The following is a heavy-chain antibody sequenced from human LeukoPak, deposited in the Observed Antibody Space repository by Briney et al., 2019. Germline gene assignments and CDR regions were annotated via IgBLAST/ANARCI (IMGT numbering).Heavy chain of an antibody. D-gene: IGHD1-26*01. Sequence: SETLSLTCAVYGGSFSGYYWSWIRQPLGKGLEWIGEIKHSGSTNYNPSLKSRVTISVDTSKNQFSLKLSSVTAADTAVYYCAKRIVGAKYFDYWGQGTLVTVSS. CDR2: IKHSGST. CDR3: AKRIVGAKYFDY. J-gene: IGHJ4*02. CDR1: GGSFSGYY. V-gene: IGHV4-34*01.